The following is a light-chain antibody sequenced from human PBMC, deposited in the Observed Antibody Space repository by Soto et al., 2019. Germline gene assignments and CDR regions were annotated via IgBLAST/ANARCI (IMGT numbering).Light chain of an antibody. V-gene: IGKV4-1*01. CDR1: QRVFKSSNSKNY. CDR2: WAS. Sequence: DIVMTQSPDSLAVSLGERATINCKSSQRVFKSSNSKNYLVWYQQKAGQPPKMLFYWASTRKSGVPDRFSGSGSGTDFTLTISSLQAEDVAVYYCQQHYSSPLTFGGGTKVEIK. CDR3: QQHYSSPLT. J-gene: IGKJ4*01.